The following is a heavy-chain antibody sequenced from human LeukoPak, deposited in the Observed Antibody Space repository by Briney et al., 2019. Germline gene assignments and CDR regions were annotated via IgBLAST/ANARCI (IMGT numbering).Heavy chain of an antibody. CDR3: ARDARAGGSHGYTYPLDQ. CDR2: MRYDGSNK. Sequence: GGSLRLSCEASGFTFSTYGMHWVRQAPGKGPEWVTFMRYDGSNKFYADSVKGRFTISRDNSKNILYLHMTSLRVEDTAMYYCARDARAGGSHGYTYPLDQWGQGTLVTVSS. J-gene: IGHJ4*02. V-gene: IGHV3-30*02. CDR1: GFTFSTYG. D-gene: IGHD5-18*01.